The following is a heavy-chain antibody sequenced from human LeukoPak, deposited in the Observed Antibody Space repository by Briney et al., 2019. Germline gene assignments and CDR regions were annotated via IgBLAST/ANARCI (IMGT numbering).Heavy chain of an antibody. Sequence: GASVKVSCKASGGTFSSYAISWVRQAPGQGLEWMGGIIPIFGTANYAQKFQGRVTITTDESTSTAYMELSSLRSEDTAVYYCARGGGELRYFDWLPTWGQGTLVTVSS. CDR2: IIPIFGTA. D-gene: IGHD3-9*01. J-gene: IGHJ5*02. V-gene: IGHV1-69*05. CDR1: GGTFSSYA. CDR3: ARGGGELRYFDWLPT.